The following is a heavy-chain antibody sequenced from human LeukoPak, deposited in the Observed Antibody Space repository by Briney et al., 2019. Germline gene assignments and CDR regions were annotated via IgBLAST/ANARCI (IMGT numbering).Heavy chain of an antibody. CDR1: GFTFSSYG. V-gene: IGHV3-30*18. Sequence: GGALRLSCAASGFTFSSYGMHWVRQGPGKGVEGVAVISYDGSNKYYADSVKGRFTISRDHSKNTLYLQMNSLRAEDTAVYYCAKDPPAPYCSSTSCYFGIWGQGTMVTVSS. CDR2: ISYDGSNK. CDR3: AKDPPAPYCSSTSCYFGI. D-gene: IGHD2-2*01. J-gene: IGHJ3*02.